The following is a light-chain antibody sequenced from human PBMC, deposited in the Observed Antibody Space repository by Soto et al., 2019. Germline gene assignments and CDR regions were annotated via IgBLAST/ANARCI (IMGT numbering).Light chain of an antibody. CDR1: SSNIGNDS. Sequence: QSVLTQPPSASGTPGQRVTISCSGSSSNIGNDSVSWFHQLPGTAPKLLIYNNNQRPSGVPDRCSGSKSGTSASLAISELQSDDEADYYCAAWDDSLNGHVVFGGGTKLTVL. CDR3: AAWDDSLNGHVV. V-gene: IGLV1-44*01. CDR2: NNN. J-gene: IGLJ2*01.